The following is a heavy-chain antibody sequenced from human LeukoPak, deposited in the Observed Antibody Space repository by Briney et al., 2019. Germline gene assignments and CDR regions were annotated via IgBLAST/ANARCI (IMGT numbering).Heavy chain of an antibody. CDR1: GFTFDDYA. CDR3: AKARWEPNFDY. V-gene: IGHV3-43*02. CDR2: INENGDIT. D-gene: IGHD1-26*01. Sequence: AGGSLRLSCAASGFTFDDYAMHWVRQGPGKSLEWVSLINENGDITYYADSVRGRFTVSRDNAKNSLYLQMNSLTTEDTALYYCAKARWEPNFDYWGQGTLVTVS. J-gene: IGHJ4*02.